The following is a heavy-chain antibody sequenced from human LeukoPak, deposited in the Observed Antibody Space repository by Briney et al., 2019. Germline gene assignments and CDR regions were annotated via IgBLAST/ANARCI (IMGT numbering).Heavy chain of an antibody. CDR3: ARGGGGIVGAI. V-gene: IGHV4-34*01. CDR1: GGSFSGYY. D-gene: IGHD1-26*01. CDR2: INHSGST. Sequence: SETLSLTCAVYGGSFSGYYWSWIRQPPGKGLEWIGEINHSGSTNYNPSLKSRVTISVDTSKNQFSLKLSSVTAADTAVYYCARGGGGIVGAIWGQGTLATVSS. J-gene: IGHJ4*02.